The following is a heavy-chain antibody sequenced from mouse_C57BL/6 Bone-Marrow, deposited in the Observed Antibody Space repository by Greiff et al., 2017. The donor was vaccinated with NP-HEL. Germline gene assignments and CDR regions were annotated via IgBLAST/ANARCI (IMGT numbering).Heavy chain of an antibody. V-gene: IGHV1-19*01. D-gene: IGHD2-5*01. J-gene: IGHJ3*01. CDR1: GYTFTDYY. Sequence: VQLQQSGPVLVKPGASVKMSCKASGYTFTDYYMNWVKQSHGKSLEWIGVINPYNGGTSYNQKFKGKATLTVDKSSSTAYMELNSLTSEDSAVYYCARSSNSFAYWGQGTLVTVSA. CDR3: ARSSNSFAY. CDR2: INPYNGGT.